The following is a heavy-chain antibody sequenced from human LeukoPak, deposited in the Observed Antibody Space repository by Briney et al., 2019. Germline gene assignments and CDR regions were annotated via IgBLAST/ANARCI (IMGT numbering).Heavy chain of an antibody. CDR2: FYTSGTT. D-gene: IGHD2-2*01. CDR3: ARDLAYASVR. Sequence: PSQTLSLTRTVSGGSISGGSYYWSWIRQPAGKGLEWIGHFYTSGTTRYNPSAASRVTISIDTSKNQFSLKLSSVTAADTAVYYCARDLAYASVRWGQGTLVTVSA. J-gene: IGHJ4*02. V-gene: IGHV4-61*09. CDR1: GGSISGGSYY.